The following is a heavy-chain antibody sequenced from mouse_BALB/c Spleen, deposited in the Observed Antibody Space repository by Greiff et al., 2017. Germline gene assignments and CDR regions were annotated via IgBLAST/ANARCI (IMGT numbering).Heavy chain of an antibody. D-gene: IGHD1-1*01. Sequence: DVMLVESGGGLVQPGGSLRLSCATSGFTFTDYYMSWVRQPPGKALEWLGFIRNKANGYTTEYSASVKGRFTISRDNSQSILYLQMNTLRAEDSATYYCARDYYGSSPAWFAYWGQGTLVTVSA. CDR3: ARDYYGSSPAWFAY. J-gene: IGHJ3*01. CDR2: IRNKANGYTT. CDR1: GFTFTDYY. V-gene: IGHV7-3*02.